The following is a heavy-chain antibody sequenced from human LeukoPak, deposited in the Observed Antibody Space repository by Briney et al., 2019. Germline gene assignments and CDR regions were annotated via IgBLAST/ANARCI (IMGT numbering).Heavy chain of an antibody. J-gene: IGHJ4*02. V-gene: IGHV5-51*01. Sequence: GESLKVSCKGSGYSVTSYWIGWVRQMPGKGLEWMGIIYPGDSDTRYSPSFQGQVTILADKSISTAYLQWSSLKASDTAMYYCARSSSGWYVHYFDYWGQGTLVTVSS. D-gene: IGHD6-19*01. CDR2: IYPGDSDT. CDR3: ARSSSGWYVHYFDY. CDR1: GYSVTSYW.